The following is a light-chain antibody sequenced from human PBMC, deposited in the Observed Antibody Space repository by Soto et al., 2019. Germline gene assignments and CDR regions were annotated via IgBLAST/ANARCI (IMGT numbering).Light chain of an antibody. CDR2: DAS. CDR1: QSISSW. J-gene: IGKJ4*01. CDR3: QQRSNWPLT. Sequence: DIVLTQSPASVSSSPGDRATISCRASQSISSWLAWYQQKPGQAPRLLIYDASNRDTGIPARFSGSGSGTDFTLTISSLEPEDVAAYYCQQRSNWPLTCGGGTKVEIK. V-gene: IGKV3-11*01.